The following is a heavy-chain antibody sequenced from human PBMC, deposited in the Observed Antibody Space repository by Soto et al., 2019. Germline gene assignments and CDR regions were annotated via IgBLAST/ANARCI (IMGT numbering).Heavy chain of an antibody. V-gene: IGHV3-23*01. CDR1: GFSFRSYA. Sequence: PGGSLRLSCAASGFSFRSYAMNWVRQAPGKGLEWVSVISGSGGSTYYADSVKGRFTISRDSSKNTLYLQMNSLRAEDTAIYYCAKGNSSSPDLVLDIWGQGTMVTVS. D-gene: IGHD1-7*01. CDR3: AKGNSSSPDLVLDI. J-gene: IGHJ3*02. CDR2: ISGSGGST.